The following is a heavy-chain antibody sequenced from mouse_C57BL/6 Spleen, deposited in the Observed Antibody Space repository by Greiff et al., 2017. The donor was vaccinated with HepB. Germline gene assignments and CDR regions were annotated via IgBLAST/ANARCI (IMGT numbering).Heavy chain of an antibody. J-gene: IGHJ1*03. CDR2: ISDGGSYT. CDR3: SRGLSYFDV. CDR1: GFTFSSYA. V-gene: IGHV5-4*03. Sequence: EVMLVESGGGLVKPGGSLKLSCAASGFTFSSYAMSWVRQTPEKRLEWVATISDGGSYTYYPDNVKGRFTISRDNAKNNLYLQMSHLKSEDTAMYYWSRGLSYFDVWGTGTTVTVSS.